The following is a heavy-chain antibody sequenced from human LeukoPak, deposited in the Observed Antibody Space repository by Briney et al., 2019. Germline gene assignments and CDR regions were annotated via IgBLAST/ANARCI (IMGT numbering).Heavy chain of an antibody. J-gene: IGHJ4*02. CDR3: AKDNYADFGFGY. CDR2: IYSGGIT. D-gene: IGHD3-10*01. CDR1: GFAVSSNY. V-gene: IGHV3-53*05. Sequence: GGSLRLSCAASGFAVSSNYMSWVRQAPGKGLEWVSVIYSGGITYYADSVKGRFTISRDNSKNTLYLQMNSLRAEDTAVYYCAKDNYADFGFGYWGQGTLVTVSS.